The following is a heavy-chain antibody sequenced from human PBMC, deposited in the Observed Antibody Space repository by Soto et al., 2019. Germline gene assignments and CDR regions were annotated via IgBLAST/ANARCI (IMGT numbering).Heavy chain of an antibody. Sequence: QLQLQESGSGLVKPSQTLSLTCAVSGGSISSGGYSWSWIRQPPGKGLEWIGYIYHSGSTYYNPSPKSRVTLSADRSKTPFSLKLSSVTAADTAVYYCASALAVADNFDYWGQGTLVTVSS. V-gene: IGHV4-30-2*01. D-gene: IGHD6-19*01. CDR3: ASALAVADNFDY. CDR1: GGSISSGGYS. J-gene: IGHJ4*02. CDR2: IYHSGST.